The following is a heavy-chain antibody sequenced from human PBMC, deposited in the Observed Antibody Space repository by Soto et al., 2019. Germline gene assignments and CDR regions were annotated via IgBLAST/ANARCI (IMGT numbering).Heavy chain of an antibody. V-gene: IGHV1-69*02. Sequence: QVQLVQSGAEVKKPGSSVKVSCKASGGTFSSYTISWVRQAPGQGLEWMGRIIPILGIANYAQKFQGRVTITADKSPSQAYMGLSRLRSEDTAGYYWGGGVGAAGDYWGQGTLVTVSS. J-gene: IGHJ4*02. CDR3: GGGVGAAGDY. CDR2: IIPILGIA. D-gene: IGHD6-13*01. CDR1: GGTFSSYT.